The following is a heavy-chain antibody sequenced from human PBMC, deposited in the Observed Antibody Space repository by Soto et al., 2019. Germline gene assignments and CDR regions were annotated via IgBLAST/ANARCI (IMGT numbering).Heavy chain of an antibody. J-gene: IGHJ5*02. V-gene: IGHV4-30-2*01. CDR2: IYHRGST. CDR3: ARVPDR. D-gene: IGHD2-2*01. CDR1: GGSISSGGYS. Sequence: QLQLQESGARLVKPSQTLSLTCAVSGGSISSGGYSWSWIRQPPGKGLEWIGYIYHRGSTYYNPSLKSRVTISVDRSKNQFSLKLSSVTAADTAVYYCARVPDRWGQGTLVTVSS.